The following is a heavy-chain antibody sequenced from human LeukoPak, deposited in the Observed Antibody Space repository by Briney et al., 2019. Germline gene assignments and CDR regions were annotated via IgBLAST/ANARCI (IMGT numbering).Heavy chain of an antibody. V-gene: IGHV4-4*07. CDR3: ARVVPTAMGWFDP. Sequence: PSETLSLTCTVSGGSISHSYWTWLRQPAGKGLEWIGRIYTSGSTNHSPSLKSRVTISIDESKDQFSLKLSSVTAADTAVYYCARVVPTAMGWFDPWGQGTLVTVSS. D-gene: IGHD2-2*01. CDR1: GGSISHSY. J-gene: IGHJ5*02. CDR2: IYTSGST.